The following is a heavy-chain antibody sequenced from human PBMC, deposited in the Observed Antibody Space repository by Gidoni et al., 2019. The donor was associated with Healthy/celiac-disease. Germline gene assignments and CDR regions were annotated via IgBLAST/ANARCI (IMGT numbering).Heavy chain of an antibody. D-gene: IGHD6-13*01. Sequence: EVQLVESGGGLVQPGGSLRLSCAASGLTVSSNYMSWVRQAPGKGLEWVSVIYSRGSTYYADSVKGRFTISRDNSKNTLYLQMNSLRAEDTAVYYCEADGYSSSWDTHFDYWGQGTLVTVSS. J-gene: IGHJ4*02. CDR2: IYSRGST. CDR3: EADGYSSSWDTHFDY. V-gene: IGHV3-66*01. CDR1: GLTVSSNY.